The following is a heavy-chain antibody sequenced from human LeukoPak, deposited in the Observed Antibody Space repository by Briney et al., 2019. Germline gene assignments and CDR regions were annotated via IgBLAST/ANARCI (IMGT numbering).Heavy chain of an antibody. CDR1: GGFISSSSYY. D-gene: IGHD5-12*01. Sequence: SETLSLTCTVSGGFISSSSYYWGWIRQPPGKGLEWIGSIYYSGTTYYNPSLKSRVTISVDSSKNQFSLKLNSVTAADTAVYYCARYHSGYDDYWGQGTLVTVSS. CDR3: ARYHSGYDDY. V-gene: IGHV4-39*07. CDR2: IYYSGTT. J-gene: IGHJ4*02.